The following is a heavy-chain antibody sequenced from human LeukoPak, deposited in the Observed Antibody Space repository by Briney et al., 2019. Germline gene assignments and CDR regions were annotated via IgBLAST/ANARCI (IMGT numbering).Heavy chain of an antibody. CDR3: ARHYGSGRFTRGPFDY. Sequence: GGSLRLSCAASGFTFSSFGMHWVRQAPGKGLEWVAVLSFDGTTKYYTDSVKGRFTISRDNSKNTLYLQMNSLRPEDTAVYYCARHYGSGRFTRGPFDYWGQGTLVTVSS. D-gene: IGHD3-10*01. CDR2: LSFDGTTK. CDR1: GFTFSSFG. J-gene: IGHJ4*02. V-gene: IGHV3-30*03.